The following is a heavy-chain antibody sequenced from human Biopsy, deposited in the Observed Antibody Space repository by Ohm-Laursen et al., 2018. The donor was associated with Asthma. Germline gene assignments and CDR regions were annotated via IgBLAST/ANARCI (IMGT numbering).Heavy chain of an antibody. Sequence: SDTLSLTCTVSGGSISNYYWNWIRQPPGQGLEWIGDIYYSGSTNYNPSLKSRVTISVDTSKNQFSLKLRSVTAADTAVYYCANMGFTIAGPAGTFDIWGQGTMVTVSS. D-gene: IGHD2-21*01. J-gene: IGHJ3*02. CDR2: IYYSGST. CDR3: ANMGFTIAGPAGTFDI. V-gene: IGHV4-59*07. CDR1: GGSISNYY.